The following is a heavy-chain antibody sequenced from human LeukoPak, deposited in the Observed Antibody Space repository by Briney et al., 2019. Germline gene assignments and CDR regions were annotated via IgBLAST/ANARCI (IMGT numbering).Heavy chain of an antibody. CDR1: GGTFSNYA. Sequence: VKVSCKASGGTFSNYAINWVRQAPGQGLEWMGGIIPIFGTANYAQKFQGRVTITADKSTSTVYMELNSLRSEDTAVYYCARLGSHDYFDYWGQGTLVTVSS. J-gene: IGHJ4*02. CDR2: IIPIFGTA. V-gene: IGHV1-69*13. CDR3: ARLGSHDYFDY. D-gene: IGHD7-27*01.